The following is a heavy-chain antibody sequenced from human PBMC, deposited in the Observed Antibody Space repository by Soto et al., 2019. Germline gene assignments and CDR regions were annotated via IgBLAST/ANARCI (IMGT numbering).Heavy chain of an antibody. D-gene: IGHD5-18*01. Sequence: QVQLVESGGGVVQPGRSLRLSCAASGFTFSSYGMHWVRQAPGKGLEWVAVISYDGSNKYYADSVKGRFTISRDNSKNTLYLQMNSLRAEDTAVYYCAKDSIQLWLGYFDYWGQGTLVTVSS. CDR2: ISYDGSNK. V-gene: IGHV3-30*18. CDR1: GFTFSSYG. CDR3: AKDSIQLWLGYFDY. J-gene: IGHJ4*02.